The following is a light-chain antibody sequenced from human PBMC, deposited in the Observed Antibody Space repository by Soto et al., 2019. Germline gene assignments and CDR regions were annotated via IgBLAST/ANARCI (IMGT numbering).Light chain of an antibody. J-gene: IGKJ5*01. CDR3: QQRSNWPRT. Sequence: ELLLTQSPCTLPLSPGDSAPLSCRASQSVSSTYFAWYQQKPGQSPRLLIYDASNRATGIPARFSGSGSGTDYTLTISSLEPEDFEVYYCQQRSNWPRTFGQGTRLEIK. CDR1: QSVSSTY. CDR2: DAS. V-gene: IGKV3-11*01.